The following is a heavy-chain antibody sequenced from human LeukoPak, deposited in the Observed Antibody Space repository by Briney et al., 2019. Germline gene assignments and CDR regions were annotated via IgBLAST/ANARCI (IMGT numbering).Heavy chain of an antibody. V-gene: IGHV4-61*01. CDR1: GGSVSSGSYY. Sequence: SETLSLTCTVSGGSVSSGSYYWSWIRQPPGKGLEWIGYIYYSGSTNYNPSLRSRVTISVDTSKNQFSLVLNSVTAADTAIYYCARAAFDWGHFDPWGQGTLVTVSS. D-gene: IGHD7-27*01. CDR3: ARAAFDWGHFDP. CDR2: IYYSGST. J-gene: IGHJ5*02.